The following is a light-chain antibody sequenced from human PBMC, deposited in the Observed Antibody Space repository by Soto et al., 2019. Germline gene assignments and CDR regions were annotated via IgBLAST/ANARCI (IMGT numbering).Light chain of an antibody. CDR1: QSIGTW. V-gene: IGKV1-5*01. CDR3: QQYATYAPST. J-gene: IGKJ1*01. Sequence: DIQLTQSPSTLSASVGDRITITCRASQSIGTWLAWYQHRPGEGPKLLIHDASSLESGVPSRFSGSGSATEFSLTISSREAGDSVYYHWQQYATYAPSTFGQGTKVEIK. CDR2: DAS.